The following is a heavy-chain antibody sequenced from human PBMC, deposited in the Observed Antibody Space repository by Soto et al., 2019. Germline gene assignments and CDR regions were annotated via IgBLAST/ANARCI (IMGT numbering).Heavy chain of an antibody. CDR1: GGSIISYY. V-gene: IGHV4-59*01. J-gene: IGHJ6*02. D-gene: IGHD3-3*01. CDR2: IYYSGST. Sequence: NPSETLSLTCTFSGGSIISYYWSWIRQPPGKGLEWIGYIYYSGSTNYNPSLKSRVTISVDTSKNQFSLKLSSVTAADTAVYYCARSGSGDFWFFGSTRTYGMDVWGQGTTVTVSS. CDR3: ARSGSGDFWFFGSTRTYGMDV.